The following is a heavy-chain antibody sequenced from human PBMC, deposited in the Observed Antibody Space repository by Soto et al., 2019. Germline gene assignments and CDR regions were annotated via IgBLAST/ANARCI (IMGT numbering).Heavy chain of an antibody. Sequence: SVKVSCKASGGTFSSYAISWVRQAPGQGLEWMGGIIPIFGTANYAQKFQGRVTITADESTSTAYMELSSLRSEDTAVYYCARSILESGIYYYYGMDVWGQGTTVTVSS. CDR1: GGTFSSYA. J-gene: IGHJ6*02. D-gene: IGHD6-13*01. CDR2: IIPIFGTA. CDR3: ARSILESGIYYYYGMDV. V-gene: IGHV1-69*13.